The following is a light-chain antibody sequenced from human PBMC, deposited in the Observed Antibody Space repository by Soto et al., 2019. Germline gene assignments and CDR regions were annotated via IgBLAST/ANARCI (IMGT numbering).Light chain of an antibody. Sequence: ESVWTQSPTTLSLSPGARATLSCRASQSVTDNYLAWYQQKPGQAPRLVISGASSRTSGIPDRFSASGSGTDFTLTIIRLEPEDFAVYYCQQYSRALLPFGQGTKVAIK. J-gene: IGKJ1*01. CDR1: QSVTDNY. CDR3: QQYSRALLP. CDR2: GAS. V-gene: IGKV3-20*01.